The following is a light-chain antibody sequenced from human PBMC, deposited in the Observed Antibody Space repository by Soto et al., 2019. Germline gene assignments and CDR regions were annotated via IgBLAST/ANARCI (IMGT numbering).Light chain of an antibody. CDR3: HYYVTAPAMYA. J-gene: IGKJ2*01. CDR1: QRVSNDY. CDR2: GAS. Sequence: EIVLTQSPGTLSLSPGDRATLSCRASQRVSNDYLAWYQQKPGQAPRLLIYGASSMATGIPDRFSGSGSGTEFTLTISRMEPEDFAVSYCHYYVTAPAMYAFGQGTKLEIK. V-gene: IGKV3-20*01.